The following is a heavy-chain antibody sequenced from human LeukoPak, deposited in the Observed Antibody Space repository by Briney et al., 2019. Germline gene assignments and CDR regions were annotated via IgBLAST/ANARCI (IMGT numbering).Heavy chain of an antibody. J-gene: IGHJ6*04. V-gene: IGHV1-24*01. CDR2: FDPEDGET. D-gene: IGHD4-17*01. CDR3: AKGYILHDYGAPDV. Sequence: GASVKVSCKVSGYTLTELSMHWVRQAPGKGLEWMGGFDPEDGETIYAQKFQGRVTMTEDTSASTAYMELSSLRSEDTAVYYCAKGYILHDYGAPDVWGKGTTVTVSS. CDR1: GYTLTELS.